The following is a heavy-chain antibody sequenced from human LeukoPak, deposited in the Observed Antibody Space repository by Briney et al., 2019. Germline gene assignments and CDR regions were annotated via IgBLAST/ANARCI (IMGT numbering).Heavy chain of an antibody. CDR1: GFTFSSYS. J-gene: IGHJ1*01. V-gene: IGHV3-21*01. D-gene: IGHD1-26*01. Sequence: GGSLRLSCAASGFTFSSYSMNWVRQAPGKGLEWVSSISSSSSYIYYADSVKGRFTISRDNAKNSLYLQMNSLRAEDTAVYYCAREPAGSGTLKGYFQHWGQGTLVTVSS. CDR2: ISSSSSYI. CDR3: AREPAGSGTLKGYFQH.